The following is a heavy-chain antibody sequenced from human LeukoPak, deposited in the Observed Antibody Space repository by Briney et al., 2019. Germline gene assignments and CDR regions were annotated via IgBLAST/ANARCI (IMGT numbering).Heavy chain of an antibody. CDR1: GLSFSDFY. Sequence: GGSLRLSCAASGLSFSDFYMTWSRQAPGEGVEWGSYISSSGTAISYAHFGRVRFPIPREHAKNSLYLKIKRSTRNDHAVYSCARGVGAITSAVFPMWGREPMVRLPS. CDR3: ARGVGAITSAVFPM. J-gene: IGHJ3*02. D-gene: IGHD1-26*01. V-gene: IGHV3-11*01. CDR2: ISSSGTAI.